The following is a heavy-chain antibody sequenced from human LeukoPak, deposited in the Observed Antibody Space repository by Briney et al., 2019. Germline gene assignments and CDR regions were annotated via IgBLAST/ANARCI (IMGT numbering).Heavy chain of an antibody. V-gene: IGHV4-59*01. CDR3: ARDRLYYFDY. Sequence: PSETLSLTCTVSGGSISSCHWSWIRQPPGKGLEWIGYIYYSGSTNYNPSLKSRVTMSVDTSKNQFSLKLSSVTAADTAVYYCARDRLYYFDYWGQGTLSPSPQ. CDR1: GGSISSCH. CDR2: IYYSGST. J-gene: IGHJ4*02. D-gene: IGHD2-21*02.